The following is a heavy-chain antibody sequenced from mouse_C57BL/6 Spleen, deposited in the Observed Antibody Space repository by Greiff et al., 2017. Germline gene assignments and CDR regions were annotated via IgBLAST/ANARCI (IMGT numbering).Heavy chain of an antibody. D-gene: IGHD2-5*01. CDR1: GFNIKDDY. CDR3: TRRDYYSNYLAY. V-gene: IGHV14-4*01. Sequence: VQLKQSGAELVRPGASVKLSCTASGFNIKDDYMHWVKQRPEQGLAWIGWIDPENGDTEYASKFQGKATITADTSSNTAYLQLSSLTSEDTAVYYCTRRDYYSNYLAYWGQGTLVTVSA. J-gene: IGHJ3*01. CDR2: IDPENGDT.